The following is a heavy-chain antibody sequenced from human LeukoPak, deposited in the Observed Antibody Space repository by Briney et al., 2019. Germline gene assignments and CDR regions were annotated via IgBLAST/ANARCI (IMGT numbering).Heavy chain of an antibody. J-gene: IGHJ4*02. V-gene: IGHV3-21*01. CDR3: SISSYYYGSGTT. D-gene: IGHD3-10*01. CDR2: ISSSSSYI. CDR1: GFTFSNAW. Sequence: PGGSLRLSCGASGFTFSNAWMNWVRQAPGKGLEWVSSISSSSSYIYYADSVKGRFTISRDNAKNSLYLQMNSLRAEDTAVYYCSISSYYYGSGTTWGQGTLVTVSS.